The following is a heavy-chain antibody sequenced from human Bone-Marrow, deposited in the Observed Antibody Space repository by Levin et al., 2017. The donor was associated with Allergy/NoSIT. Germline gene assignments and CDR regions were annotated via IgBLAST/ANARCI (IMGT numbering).Heavy chain of an antibody. D-gene: IGHD3-3*01. Sequence: SETLSLTCAVYGGSFSGYYWSWIRQPPGKGLEWIGEINHSGSTNYNPSLKSRVTISVDTSKNQFSLKLSSVTAADTAVYYCARAFGVVIWEYWGQGTLVTVSS. CDR3: ARAFGVVIWEY. CDR2: INHSGST. CDR1: GGSFSGYY. J-gene: IGHJ4*02. V-gene: IGHV4-34*01.